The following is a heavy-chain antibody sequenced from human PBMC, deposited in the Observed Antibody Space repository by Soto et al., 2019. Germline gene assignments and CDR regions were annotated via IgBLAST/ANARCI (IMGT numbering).Heavy chain of an antibody. J-gene: IGHJ6*03. CDR3: AQQCCDCSERYDYYYLDV. V-gene: IGHV2-5*02. Sequence: QITLEEYGPTLVTPTQTLTVTFTFSGFSLSSSGVGVGWIRQTPGKALEWFALIYWDDVKRLSPSLESRLTSNKYTYKYQVVLKMTNLDPVDSATDDSAQQCCDCSERYDYYYLDVWCQWTTVTVSS. CDR1: GFSLSSSGVG. D-gene: IGHD2-21*01. CDR2: IYWDDVK.